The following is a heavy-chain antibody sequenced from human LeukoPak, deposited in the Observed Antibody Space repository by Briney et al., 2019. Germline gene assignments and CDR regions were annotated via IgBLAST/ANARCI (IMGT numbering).Heavy chain of an antibody. J-gene: IGHJ3*02. Sequence: ASVKVSCKASGYTFTSYAMHWVRQAPGQRLEWMGWINAGNGNTKYSQKFQGRVTITRDTSASTAYMELSSLRSEDTAVYYCASSEVMTTVATGAGDAFDIWGQGTMVTVSS. CDR3: ASSEVMTTVATGAGDAFDI. CDR2: INAGNGNT. V-gene: IGHV1-3*01. CDR1: GYTFTSYA. D-gene: IGHD4-23*01.